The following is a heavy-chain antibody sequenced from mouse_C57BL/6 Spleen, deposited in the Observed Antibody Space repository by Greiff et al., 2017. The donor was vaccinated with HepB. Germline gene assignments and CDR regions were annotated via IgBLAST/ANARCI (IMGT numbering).Heavy chain of an antibody. CDR1: GFTFSSYA. D-gene: IGHD2-4*01. Sequence: EVQLVESGGGLVKPGGSLKLSCAASGFTFSSYAMSWVRQTPEKRLEWVATISDGGSYTYYPDNVKGRFTISRDNAKNNLYLQMSHLKSEDTAMYYCARDDDYDEGWYFDVWGTGTTVTVSS. V-gene: IGHV5-4*01. J-gene: IGHJ1*03. CDR3: ARDDDYDEGWYFDV. CDR2: ISDGGSYT.